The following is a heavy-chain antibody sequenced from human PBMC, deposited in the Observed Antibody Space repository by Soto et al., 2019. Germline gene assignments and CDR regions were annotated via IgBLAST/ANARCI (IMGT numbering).Heavy chain of an antibody. V-gene: IGHV3-30*03. D-gene: IGHD5-18*01. Sequence: QAQLVESGGGVVQPGRSLRLSCEASGFDFSGYGMHWVRQAPGTGLGWVAVISYDGSLQHYADSVKGRFTISRDNSKNMVRRKISSLRAEDTAVYYCVSERGYGHASVPYSWGQGTLVSFSS. CDR2: ISYDGSLQ. CDR1: GFDFSGYG. J-gene: IGHJ4*02. CDR3: VSERGYGHASVPYS.